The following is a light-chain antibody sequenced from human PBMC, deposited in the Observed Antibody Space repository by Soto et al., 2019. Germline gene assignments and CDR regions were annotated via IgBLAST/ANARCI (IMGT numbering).Light chain of an antibody. Sequence: DLQMTQSPSSLSASVGDIVAITGRTSQTITTSLNWYRQKPGKAPDLLIYAASSLQSGIPSRFGGRGSGTDFTLTISNLQPEDCAIYYCQQSFSIPLTFGGGTKVDI. CDR3: QQSFSIPLT. V-gene: IGKV1-39*01. J-gene: IGKJ4*01. CDR2: AAS. CDR1: QTITTS.